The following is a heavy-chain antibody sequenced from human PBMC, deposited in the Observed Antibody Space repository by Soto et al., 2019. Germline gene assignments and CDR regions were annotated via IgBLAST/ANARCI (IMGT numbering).Heavy chain of an antibody. J-gene: IGHJ4*02. V-gene: IGHV5-51*01. D-gene: IGHD3-22*01. Sequence: GESLKISCKGSGFSFSSYWIGWVRQMPGKGLEWMGIIYPGDSDTRYSPSFQGQVTISVDKSVSTAYLQWSSLKASDTAMYYCARWGAYHYDSSGYSAGFWGQGTLVTV. CDR2: IYPGDSDT. CDR3: ARWGAYHYDSSGYSAGF. CDR1: GFSFSSYW.